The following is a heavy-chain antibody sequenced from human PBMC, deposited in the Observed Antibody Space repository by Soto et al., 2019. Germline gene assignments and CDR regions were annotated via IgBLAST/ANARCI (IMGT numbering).Heavy chain of an antibody. Sequence: ASVKVSCKASGYTFTSYAMHWVRQAPGQRLEWMGWINAGNGNRKYSQKFQGRVTITRDTSASIAYMELSSLRSEDTAVYYCARETGRIKLGYYYYGMDGWGQGTTVTVSS. V-gene: IGHV1-3*01. CDR1: GYTFTSYA. CDR3: ARETGRIKLGYYYYGMDG. D-gene: IGHD2-15*01. J-gene: IGHJ6*02. CDR2: INAGNGNR.